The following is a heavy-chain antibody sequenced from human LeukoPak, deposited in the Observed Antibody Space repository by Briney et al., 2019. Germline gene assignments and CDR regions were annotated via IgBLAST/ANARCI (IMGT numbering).Heavy chain of an antibody. CDR2: IYHSGST. J-gene: IGHJ6*02. Sequence: SETLSLTCAVSGGSISSGGYSWSWIRQPPGQGLEWIGYIYHSGSTYYNPSLKSRVTISVDRSKNQFSLKLSSVTAADTAVYYCARSNPNYYYGMDVWGQGTTVTVSS. V-gene: IGHV4-30-2*01. CDR1: GGSISSGGYS. CDR3: ARSNPNYYYGMDV.